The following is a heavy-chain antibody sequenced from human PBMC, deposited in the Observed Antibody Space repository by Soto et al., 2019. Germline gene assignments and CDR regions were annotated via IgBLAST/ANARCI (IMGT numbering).Heavy chain of an antibody. CDR2: IIPILGIA. J-gene: IGHJ3*02. V-gene: IGHV1-69*02. D-gene: IGHD1-26*01. CDR1: GGTFSSYT. Sequence: QVQLVQSGAEVKKPGSSVKVSCKASGGTFSSYTISWVRQAPGQGLEWMGRIIPILGIANYAQKFQGRVTITADKSASRGYMELSSLRSEDTAVYYCASPVGATGSDAFDIWGQGTMVTVSS. CDR3: ASPVGATGSDAFDI.